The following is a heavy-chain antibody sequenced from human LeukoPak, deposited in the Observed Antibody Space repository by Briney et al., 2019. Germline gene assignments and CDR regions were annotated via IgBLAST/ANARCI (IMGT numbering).Heavy chain of an antibody. CDR3: ARDLVVTYGDSFDY. V-gene: IGHV1-69*13. Sequence: SVKVSCKASGGTFNTFAINWVRQAPGQGLEWMGGIIPILRTGNYEEKFQGRVTITADESTRTAYMELSSLRSEDTAVYYCARDLVVTYGDSFDYWGQGTLVTVSS. J-gene: IGHJ4*02. D-gene: IGHD4-17*01. CDR1: GGTFNTFA. CDR2: IIPILRTG.